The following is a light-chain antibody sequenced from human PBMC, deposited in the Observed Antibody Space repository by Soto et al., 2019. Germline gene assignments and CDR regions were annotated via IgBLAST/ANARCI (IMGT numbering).Light chain of an antibody. CDR2: GNN. CDR3: SSFSVDSPL. J-gene: IGLJ1*01. V-gene: IGLV1-40*01. Sequence: QSVLTQPPSVSGAPGQRVTISCTGGSSHIGAGYDVHWYQQLPGTAPKLLIYGNNNRPSGVPDRFSGSKSGTSASLAITGLQPEDEADYYCSSFSVDSPLFATGTKLTVL. CDR1: SSHIGAGYD.